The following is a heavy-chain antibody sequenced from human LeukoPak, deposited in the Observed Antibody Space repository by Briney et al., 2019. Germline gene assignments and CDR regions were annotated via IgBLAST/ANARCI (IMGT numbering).Heavy chain of an antibody. Sequence: GRSLRLSCAASGFTFSSYAMHWVRQAPGKGLEWVAVISYDGSNKYYADSVKGRFTISRDNSKNTLYLQMNSLRAEDTAVYYCAKDLYSYDGSAYYFPSLGQGTLVTVSS. CDR1: GFTFSSYA. CDR3: AKDLYSYDGSAYYFPS. V-gene: IGHV3-30*04. D-gene: IGHD3-22*01. J-gene: IGHJ5*02. CDR2: ISYDGSNK.